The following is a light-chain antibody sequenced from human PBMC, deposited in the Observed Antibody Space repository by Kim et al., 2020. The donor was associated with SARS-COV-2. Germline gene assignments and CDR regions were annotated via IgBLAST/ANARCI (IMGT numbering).Light chain of an antibody. J-gene: IGLJ2*01. Sequence: PGQAITIACSGTSSDVGSYNLVSWYQRHPDKAPRLRIYDVSKGPSGVSNRFSGSKSGNTASLTISGLQAEDEADYYCCSYAGSTTLFGGGTQLTVL. CDR2: DVS. CDR3: CSYAGSTTL. V-gene: IGLV2-23*02. CDR1: SSDVGSYNL.